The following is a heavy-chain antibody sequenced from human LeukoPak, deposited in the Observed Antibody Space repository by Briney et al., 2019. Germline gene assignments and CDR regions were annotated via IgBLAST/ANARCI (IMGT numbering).Heavy chain of an antibody. CDR2: IYYSGST. CDR1: GGSISSSSYY. D-gene: IGHD3-10*01. Sequence: SETLSLTCTVSGGSISSSSYYWGWIRQPPGKGLEWIGSIYYSGSTYYNPSLKSRVTISVDTSKTQFYLSLSSVTAADTAVYYCARGDSGSYYNFYYFYMDVWGKGTTVTISS. J-gene: IGHJ6*03. V-gene: IGHV4-39*07. CDR3: ARGDSGSYYNFYYFYMDV.